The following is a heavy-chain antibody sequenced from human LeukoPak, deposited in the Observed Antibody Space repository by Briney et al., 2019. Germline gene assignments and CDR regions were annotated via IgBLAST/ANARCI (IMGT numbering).Heavy chain of an antibody. D-gene: IGHD2-2*01. J-gene: IGHJ6*03. V-gene: IGHV1-69*13. CDR1: GGTFSSYA. CDR2: IIPIFGTA. CDR3: AAGVPAASKYYYYYYMDV. Sequence: ASVKVSCKASGGTFSSYAISWARQAPGQGLEWMGGIIPIFGTANYAQKFQGRVTITADESTSTAYMELSSLRSEDTAVYYCAAGVPAASKYYYYYYMDVWGKGTTVTVSS.